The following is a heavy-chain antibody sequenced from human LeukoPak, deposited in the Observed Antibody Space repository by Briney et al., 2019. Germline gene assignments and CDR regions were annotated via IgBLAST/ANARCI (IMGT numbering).Heavy chain of an antibody. CDR3: ARYSSGFLDS. CDR2: IWSDGSNK. D-gene: IGHD6-19*01. J-gene: IGHJ4*02. Sequence: GGSLRLSCAASGFTFSSIGMHRVRQAPGKGLEWVAVIWSDGSNKYYADSVKGRFTISRDNPKNTLYLQMNSLRAEDTAVYYCARYSSGFLDSWGQGTLVTVSS. CDR1: GFTFSSIG. V-gene: IGHV3-33*01.